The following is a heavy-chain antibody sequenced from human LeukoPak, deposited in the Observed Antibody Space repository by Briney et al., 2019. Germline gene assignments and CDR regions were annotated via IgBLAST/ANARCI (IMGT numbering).Heavy chain of an antibody. CDR3: AKKTDKYYYYYMDV. CDR2: ISGSGGTT. J-gene: IGHJ6*03. CDR1: GFTFSKYG. V-gene: IGHV3-23*01. Sequence: GGTLRLSCAASGFTFSKYGMSWVRQAPGKGREGVSVISGSGGTTYYADAVKGGFTISRDNSKNTQYLQMNSLRAEDTAVYYCAKKTDKYYYYYMDVWGKGTTVTISS.